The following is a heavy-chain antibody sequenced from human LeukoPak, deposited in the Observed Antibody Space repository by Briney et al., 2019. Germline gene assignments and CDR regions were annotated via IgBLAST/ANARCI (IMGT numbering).Heavy chain of an antibody. CDR1: GGSISSYY. D-gene: IGHD3-22*01. CDR3: ASSHDYDSSGYFVGYYFDY. V-gene: IGHV4-4*07. Sequence: SETLSLTCTVSGGSISSYYWSWIRQPAGKGLEWIGRIYTSGSTNYNPSLKSRVTMSVDTSKNQFSLKLSSVTAADTAVYYCASSHDYDSSGYFVGYYFDYWGQGTLVTVSS. CDR2: IYTSGST. J-gene: IGHJ4*02.